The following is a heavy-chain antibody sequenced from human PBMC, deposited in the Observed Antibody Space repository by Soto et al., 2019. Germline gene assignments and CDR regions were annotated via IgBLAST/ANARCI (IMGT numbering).Heavy chain of an antibody. CDR2: ISGSGGST. D-gene: IGHD3-22*01. V-gene: IGHV3-23*01. CDR3: ARGTYYYDSSGKYYFDY. Sequence: GGSLRLSCAASGFTSSNYAMNWVRQAPGKGLAWVSGISGSGGSTFYADSAKGRFTISRDNSKNTLYLQMNSLRAEDTAVYYCARGTYYYDSSGKYYFDYWGQGTLVTVSS. J-gene: IGHJ4*02. CDR1: GFTSSNYA.